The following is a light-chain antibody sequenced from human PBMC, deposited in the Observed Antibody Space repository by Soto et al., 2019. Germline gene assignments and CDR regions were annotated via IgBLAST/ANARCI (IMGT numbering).Light chain of an antibody. V-gene: IGLV2-14*01. CDR3: SPYTSRSTVV. J-gene: IGLJ2*01. CDR2: DVS. CDR1: SSDVGGYNY. Sequence: QSALTQPASVSGSPGQSITISCTGTSSDVGGYNYVSWYQQHPDKAPKLMIYDVSNRPSGVSNRFSGSKSGNTASLTISGLQAEDEADYYCSPYTSRSTVVFGGGTKVTFL.